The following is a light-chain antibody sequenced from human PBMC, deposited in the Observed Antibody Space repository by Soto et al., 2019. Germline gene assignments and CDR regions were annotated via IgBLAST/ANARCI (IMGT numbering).Light chain of an antibody. J-gene: IGKJ2*01. Sequence: QMTQSPTSLSTSVGDRVTITCQASQDIEKKLNWYQQKPGQAPKLLIWRASNLAPGVPSRFSGSGSGTHFIFTISSLEPEDFASYSCQQFGSLPPTFGQGTKLDI. CDR2: RAS. CDR3: QQFGSLPPT. V-gene: IGKV1-33*01. CDR1: QDIEKK.